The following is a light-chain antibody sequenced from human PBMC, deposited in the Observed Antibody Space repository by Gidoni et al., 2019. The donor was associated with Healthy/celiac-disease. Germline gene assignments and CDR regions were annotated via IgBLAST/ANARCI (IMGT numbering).Light chain of an antibody. V-gene: IGKV1-5*01. CDR2: DSS. CDR3: QQYNSYST. J-gene: IGKJ1*01. CDR1: QSISSW. Sequence: DIHMTQSTSTLAASVGDRVTSPCRASQSISSWLAWYQQTPGKAPKRLYYDSSMLESGVPSRFGVSGSGTEFTLTISSLQPDDSATYYCQQYNSYSTFXXXTKVEIK.